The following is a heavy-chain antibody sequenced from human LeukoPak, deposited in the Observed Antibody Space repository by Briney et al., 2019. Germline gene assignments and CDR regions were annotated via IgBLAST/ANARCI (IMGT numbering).Heavy chain of an antibody. CDR2: ISAYNGNT. J-gene: IGHJ5*02. V-gene: IGHV1-18*01. CDR3: ARHSIMLTNHRWFDP. CDR1: GYTFTKYG. Sequence: ASVKVSCKASGYTFTKYGISWVRQAPGQGLEWMGWISAYNGNTNYAQNLQGRVTMTTDTSTSTAYMELRSLGSDDTAVYYCARHSIMLTNHRWFDPWGQGTLVTVSS. D-gene: IGHD4/OR15-4a*01.